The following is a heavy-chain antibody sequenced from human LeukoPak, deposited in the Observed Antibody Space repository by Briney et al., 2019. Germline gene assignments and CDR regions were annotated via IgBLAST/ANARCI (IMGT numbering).Heavy chain of an antibody. CDR2: INTNTGNP. Sequence: ASVKVSCKASGYTFTSYAMNWVRQAPGQGLEWMGWINTNTGNPTYAQGFTGRFVFSLDTSVSTAYLQISSLKAEDTAVYYCARVRYCSSTTCRGAFDIWGQGTMVTVSS. CDR3: ARVRYCSSTTCRGAFDI. D-gene: IGHD2-2*01. J-gene: IGHJ3*02. CDR1: GYTFTSYA. V-gene: IGHV7-4-1*02.